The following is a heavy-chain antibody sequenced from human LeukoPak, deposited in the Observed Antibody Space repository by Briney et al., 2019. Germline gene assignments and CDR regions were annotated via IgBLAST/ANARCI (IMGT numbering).Heavy chain of an antibody. V-gene: IGHV4-59*01. CDR1: GGSISSYY. J-gene: IGHJ3*02. CDR2: IYYSGST. CDR3: ARFSTTSGGDWTIFPTGLPNDAFDI. D-gene: IGHD2-21*02. Sequence: PSETLSLTCTVSGGSISSYYWSWVRQPPGKGLEWVGYIYYSGSTNYNPPLKSRVTISVDTSKNQFSLKLSSVTAADTAVYYFARFSTTSGGDWTIFPTGLPNDAFDILGQGTMVTVSS.